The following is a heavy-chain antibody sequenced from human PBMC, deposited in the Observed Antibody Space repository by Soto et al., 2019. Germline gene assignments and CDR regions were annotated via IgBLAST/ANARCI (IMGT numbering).Heavy chain of an antibody. V-gene: IGHV1-18*01. J-gene: IGHJ1*01. D-gene: IGHD3-3*01. CDR1: GYAFRDYG. CDR2: ISPSNGNT. Sequence: QVQLVQSGPEVKQPGDSVKVSCKASGYAFRDYGISWVRQAPGQGLEYMGWISPSNGNTNYAPSFQDRVTMTTDTSTTTVFMDLGNLRSDDTAVYFCAREQFTFFGVVNADWGQGTLVTVSS. CDR3: AREQFTFFGVVNAD.